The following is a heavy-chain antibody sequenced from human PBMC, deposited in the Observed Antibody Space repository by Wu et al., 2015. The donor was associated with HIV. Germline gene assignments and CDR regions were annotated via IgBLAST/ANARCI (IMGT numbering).Heavy chain of an antibody. V-gene: IGHV1-46*01. J-gene: IGHJ4*02. CDR2: INPSGGST. CDR3: AGDWGPKLGYCSGGSCYAGTIDY. CDR1: GYTFTSYY. Sequence: QVQLVQSGAEVKKPGASVKVSCKASGYTFTSYYMHWVRQAPGQGLEWMGIINPSGGSTSYAQKFQGRVTMTRDTSTSTVYMELSSLRSEDTAVYYCAGDWGPKLGYCSGGSCYAGTIDYWGQGTLGHRLL. D-gene: IGHD2-15*01.